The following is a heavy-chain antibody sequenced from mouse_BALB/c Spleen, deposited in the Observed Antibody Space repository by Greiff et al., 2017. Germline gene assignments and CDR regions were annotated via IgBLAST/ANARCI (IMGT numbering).Heavy chain of an antibody. CDR2: ISSGGST. Sequence: EVMLVESGGGLVKPGGSLKLSCAASGFTFSSYAMSWVRQTPEKRLEWVASISSGGSTYYPDSVKGRFTISRDNARNILYLQMSSLRSEDTAMYYCARGWGYDEGFAYWGQGTLVTVSA. CDR1: GFTFSSYA. CDR3: ARGWGYDEGFAY. J-gene: IGHJ3*01. D-gene: IGHD2-2*01. V-gene: IGHV5-6-5*01.